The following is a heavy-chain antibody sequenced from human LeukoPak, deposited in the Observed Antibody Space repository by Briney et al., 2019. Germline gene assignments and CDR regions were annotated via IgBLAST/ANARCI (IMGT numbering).Heavy chain of an antibody. V-gene: IGHV4-59*08. CDR3: AKYRIAVAGTSGWFDP. Sequence: SETLSLTCTVSGGSISSYYWSWIRQPPGKGPEGIGYIYYSGSTNYNPSLKSRVTISVDTSKNQFSLKLSSVTAADTAVYYCAKYRIAVAGTSGWFDPWGQGTLVTVSS. J-gene: IGHJ5*02. CDR1: GGSISSYY. D-gene: IGHD6-19*01. CDR2: IYYSGST.